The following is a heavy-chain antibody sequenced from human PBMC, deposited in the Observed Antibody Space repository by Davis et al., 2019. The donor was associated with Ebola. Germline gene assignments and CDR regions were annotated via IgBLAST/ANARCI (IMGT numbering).Heavy chain of an antibody. CDR3: ARSPVVRGMDV. CDR1: VFTFSSYA. CDR2: ISSNGGST. J-gene: IGHJ6*02. V-gene: IGHV3-64*01. D-gene: IGHD3-10*01. Sequence: GGSLRLSCAASVFTFSSYAMHWVRQAPGKGLEYVSAISSNGGSTYYANSVKGRFTISRDNSKNTLYLQMGSLRAEDMAVYYCARSPVVRGMDVWGQGTTVTVSS.